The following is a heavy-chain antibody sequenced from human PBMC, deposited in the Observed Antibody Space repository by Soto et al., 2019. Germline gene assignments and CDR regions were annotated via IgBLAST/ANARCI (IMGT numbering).Heavy chain of an antibody. Sequence: SVKVSCKASGGTFSSYAISWVRQAPGQGLEWMGGIIPIFGTANYAQKFQGRVTITADKSTSTAYMELSSLRSEDTAVYYCARGSGMGAPDGSFDIWAKGQWSPSPQ. D-gene: IGHD1-26*01. V-gene: IGHV1-69*06. CDR2: IIPIFGTA. CDR3: ARGSGMGAPDGSFDI. J-gene: IGHJ3*02. CDR1: GGTFSSYA.